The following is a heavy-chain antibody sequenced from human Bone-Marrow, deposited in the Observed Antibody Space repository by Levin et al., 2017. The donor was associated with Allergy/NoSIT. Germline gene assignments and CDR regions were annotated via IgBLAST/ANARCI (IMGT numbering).Heavy chain of an antibody. V-gene: IGHV3-66*01. CDR2: IYSTGTT. CDR3: SSAPGFTDY. CDR1: GFTVSSHY. J-gene: IGHJ4*02. Sequence: GESLKISCAASGFTVSSHYMAWVRQAPGKGLAWVSVIYSTGTTYYADSVKGRFTISRDNSKNTLYLQMNSLRAEDTAVYYCSSAPGFTDYWGQGTRVTVSS.